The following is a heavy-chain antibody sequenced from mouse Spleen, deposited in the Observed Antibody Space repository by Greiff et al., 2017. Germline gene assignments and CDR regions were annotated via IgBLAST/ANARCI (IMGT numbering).Heavy chain of an antibody. J-gene: IGHJ4*01. CDR2: IFPGSGST. V-gene: IGHV1-75*01. D-gene: IGHD1-1*01. CDR3: ARAYYADYYYAMDY. CDR1: GYTFTDYY. Sequence: VQVVESGPELVKPGASVKISCKASGYTFTDYYINWVKQRPGQGLEWIGWIFPGSGSTYYNEKFKGKATLTVDKSSSTAYMLLSSLTSEDSAVYFCARAYYADYYYAMDYWGQGTSVTVSS.